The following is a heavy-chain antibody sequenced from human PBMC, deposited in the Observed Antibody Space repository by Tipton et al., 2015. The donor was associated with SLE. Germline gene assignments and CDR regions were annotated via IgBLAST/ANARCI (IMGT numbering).Heavy chain of an antibody. D-gene: IGHD3-10*01. CDR2: INPSGGST. CDR3: ARDPPFTMVRGPHGYFDY. J-gene: IGHJ4*02. CDR1: GYTFTSYY. Sequence: QLVQSGPEVKKPGASVKVSCKASGYTFTSYYMHWVRQAPGQGLEWMGIINPSGGSTSYAQKFQGRVTMTRDTSTSTVYMELSSLRSEDTAVYYCARDPPFTMVRGPHGYFDYWGQGTLVTVSS. V-gene: IGHV1-46*03.